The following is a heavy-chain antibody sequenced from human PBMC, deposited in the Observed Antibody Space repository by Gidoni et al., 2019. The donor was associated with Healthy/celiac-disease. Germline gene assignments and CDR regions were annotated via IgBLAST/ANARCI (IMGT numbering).Heavy chain of an antibody. Sequence: EVQLVESGGGLVKPGGSLRLSCAASGFTFSSYSMNWVRQAPGKGLEWVSSISSSSSYIYYADSVKGRFTISRDNAKNSLYLQMNSLRAEDTAVYYCARDPEDDILTGYHYDYWGQGTLVTVSS. CDR2: ISSSSSYI. CDR3: ARDPEDDILTGYHYDY. V-gene: IGHV3-21*01. D-gene: IGHD3-9*01. CDR1: GFTFSSYS. J-gene: IGHJ4*02.